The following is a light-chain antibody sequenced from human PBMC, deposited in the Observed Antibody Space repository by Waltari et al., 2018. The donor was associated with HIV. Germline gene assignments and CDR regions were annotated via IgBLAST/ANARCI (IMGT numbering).Light chain of an antibody. V-gene: IGKV4-1*01. CDR1: QSLLRSSNNLNY. J-gene: IGKJ4*01. CDR3: QQYSSVPVT. CDR2: WAS. Sequence: DIVLTQSPDSLSVSLGGTVTINCKSSQSLLRSSNNLNYLAWYQKKPRQPPRLLIPWASSRESGVPDRFSGSGSGTDFTLTISNLQAEDVAIYYCQQYSSVPVTFGGGTEVEIK.